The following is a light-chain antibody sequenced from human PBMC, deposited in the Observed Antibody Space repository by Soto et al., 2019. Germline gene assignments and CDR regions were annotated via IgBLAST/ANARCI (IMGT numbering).Light chain of an antibody. Sequence: QSALTQPASVSGSPGQSITISCTGANSDVGGYNYVSWFQQHPGKAPKLMIYEVSNRPSGVSNRFSGSKSGNTASLTISGLQAEDEADYYCCSYAGSYTRVFGGGTKVTVL. CDR1: NSDVGGYNY. CDR2: EVS. CDR3: CSYAGSYTRV. J-gene: IGLJ3*02. V-gene: IGLV2-14*01.